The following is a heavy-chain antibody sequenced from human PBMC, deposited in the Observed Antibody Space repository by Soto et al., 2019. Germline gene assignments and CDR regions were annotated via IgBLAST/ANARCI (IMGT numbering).Heavy chain of an antibody. D-gene: IGHD6-13*01. CDR2: INHSGST. CDR3: ASSGYSSRVDY. J-gene: IGHJ4*02. CDR1: GGSFSGYY. Sequence: PSETLSLTCAVYGGSFSGYYWSWIRQPPGKGLEWIGEINHSGSTNYNPSLKSRVTISVDTSKNQFSLKLSSVTAADTAVYYCASSGYSSRVDYWGQGTLVTVS. V-gene: IGHV4-34*01.